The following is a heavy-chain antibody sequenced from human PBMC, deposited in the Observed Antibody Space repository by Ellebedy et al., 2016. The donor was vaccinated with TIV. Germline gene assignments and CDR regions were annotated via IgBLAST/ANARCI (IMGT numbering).Heavy chain of an antibody. Sequence: GESLKISCSASGFTFSSYAMNWVRQAPGKGLEWISSISGNLQYVNYTDSVKGRFTISRDNGKNSLSLQMDSLRAEDAAMYFCVTNRGEGGLLSFFDFWGRGTQVTVSP. CDR2: ISGNLQYV. CDR3: VTNRGEGGLLSFFDF. D-gene: IGHD2/OR15-2a*01. V-gene: IGHV3-21*01. J-gene: IGHJ4*02. CDR1: GFTFSSYA.